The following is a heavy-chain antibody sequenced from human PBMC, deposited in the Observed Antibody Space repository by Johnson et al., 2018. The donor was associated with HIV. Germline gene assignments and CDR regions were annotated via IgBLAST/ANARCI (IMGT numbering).Heavy chain of an antibody. CDR1: GFTFSSYG. V-gene: IGHV3-30*02. Sequence: QVQLVESGGGLVQPGGSLRLSCAASGFTFSSYGMHWVRQAPGKGLEWVAFIRYDGSNKYYADSMKGRLTISRDNSKNTLYLQINSLRTEDTAVYYCANLGDYSGLNGFDIWGQGTMVTVSS. CDR2: IRYDGSNK. D-gene: IGHD4-23*01. CDR3: ANLGDYSGLNGFDI. J-gene: IGHJ3*02.